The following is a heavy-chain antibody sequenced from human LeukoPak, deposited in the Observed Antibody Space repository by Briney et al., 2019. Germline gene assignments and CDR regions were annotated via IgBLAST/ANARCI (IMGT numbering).Heavy chain of an antibody. D-gene: IGHD4-17*01. J-gene: IGHJ4*02. CDR2: LSGSGGTT. V-gene: IGHV3-23*01. Sequence: PGGSLRLSCAASGFTFSSFAMSWVRQAPGRGLEWVSALSGSGGTTYYTDSVKGRFTISRDNSRNTLYLQMNSLRVEDTAVYFCATRILTTVPAYWGQGTLVTVSS. CDR1: GFTFSSFA. CDR3: ATRILTTVPAY.